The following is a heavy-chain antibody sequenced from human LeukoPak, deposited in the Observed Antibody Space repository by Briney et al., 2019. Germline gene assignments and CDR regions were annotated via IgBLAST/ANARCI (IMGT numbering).Heavy chain of an antibody. CDR2: IKSKTDGGTT. CDR1: GFTFSNAW. J-gene: IGHJ6*03. V-gene: IGHV3-15*01. CDR3: TTLGFWSGYYYYYMDV. D-gene: IGHD3-3*01. Sequence: PGGSLRLSCAASGFTFSNAWMSWVRQAPGKGLEWVGRIKSKTDGGTTDYAAPVKGRFTISRDDSKNTLYLQMNSLKTEDTAVYYCTTLGFWSGYYYYYMDVWGKGTTVTVSS.